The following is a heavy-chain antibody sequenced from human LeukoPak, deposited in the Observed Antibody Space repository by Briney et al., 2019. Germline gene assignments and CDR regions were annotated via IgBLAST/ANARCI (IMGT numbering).Heavy chain of an antibody. CDR1: GFTLSTNA. CDR3: AKAYTNGWYVWDY. V-gene: IGHV3-23*01. D-gene: IGHD6-19*01. J-gene: IGHJ4*02. CDR2: ISGSGDSA. Sequence: GGSLRLSCLTSGFTLSTNAMSWVRQAPGKGLEWVSAISGSGDSAYYADSVKGRLTISRDNSKNTLYLRLNSLRAEDTAIYYCAKAYTNGWYVWDYWGQGALVTVSS.